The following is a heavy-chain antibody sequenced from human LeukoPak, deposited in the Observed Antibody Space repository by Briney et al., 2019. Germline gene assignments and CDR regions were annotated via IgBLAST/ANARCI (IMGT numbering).Heavy chain of an antibody. CDR1: GFTFSNAW. Sequence: GGSLRPSCAASGFTFSNAWMTWVRQAPGKGLEWVGRIKRKTDGGTTDYAAPVKGRFTMSREDSENTLYLQMNSLKTEDTAVYYCTTVRYSSSWSHLDHWGQGTLVTVSS. J-gene: IGHJ4*02. CDR2: IKRKTDGGTT. CDR3: TTVRYSSSWSHLDH. V-gene: IGHV3-15*01. D-gene: IGHD6-13*01.